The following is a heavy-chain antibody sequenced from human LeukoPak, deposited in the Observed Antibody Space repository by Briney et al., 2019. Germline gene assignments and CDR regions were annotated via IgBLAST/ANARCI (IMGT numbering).Heavy chain of an antibody. D-gene: IGHD4-23*01. CDR3: AREIATSGGNSRALDY. J-gene: IGHJ4*02. Sequence: SETLSLTCSVSGDSINSYHWSWIRQPPGKGLEWIGYISHSGSTNYNPSLRSRVTISVDTSKNQFSLRLTSVTAADTAVYYCAREIATSGGNSRALDYWGQGTLVTVSS. V-gene: IGHV4-59*01. CDR2: ISHSGST. CDR1: GDSINSYH.